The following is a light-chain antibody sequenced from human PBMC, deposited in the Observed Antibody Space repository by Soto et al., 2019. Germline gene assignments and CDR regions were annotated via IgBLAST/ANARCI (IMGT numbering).Light chain of an antibody. V-gene: IGKV1-39*01. CDR3: QQSYSTPPWT. Sequence: DIQMTQSPSSLSASVGDRVTITCRTRQSISNYLNWYQQKPGKAPKLLIYAASRLQSGVPSRFSGSGAGTDFTLTISSLQREDFATYYCQQSYSTPPWTFGQGTKVEIK. CDR1: QSISNY. CDR2: AAS. J-gene: IGKJ1*01.